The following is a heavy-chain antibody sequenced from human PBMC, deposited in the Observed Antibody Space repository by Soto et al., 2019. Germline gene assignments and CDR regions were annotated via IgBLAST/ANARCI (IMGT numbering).Heavy chain of an antibody. V-gene: IGHV1-18*01. CDR2: ISPNNGNT. CDR3: ARGRAATLAAAGHDY. J-gene: IGHJ4*02. Sequence: QVQLVQSGGEEKKPGASVKVSCKAFGYTFTNYGISWVRQAPGQGLEWMGWISPNNGNTKYAQKIQGRVTMTTDTSTSTAYMDLRSLISDDTAGYYCARGRAATLAAAGHDYWGQGTLVTVSS. CDR1: GYTFTNYG. D-gene: IGHD6-13*01.